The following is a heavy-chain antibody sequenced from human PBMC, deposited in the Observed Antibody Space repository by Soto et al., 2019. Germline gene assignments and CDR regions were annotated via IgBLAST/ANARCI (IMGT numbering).Heavy chain of an antibody. CDR3: AREGFRTSYAFYLDY. Sequence: GGSLRLSCAASGFTFSSYAMHWVRQAPGKGLEWVALLSYDGSNKYYADSVKGRFTISRDNSKSTLYLQMNSLRAEDTALYYCAREGFRTSYAFYLDYWAQGPLVTVSS. D-gene: IGHD2-2*01. J-gene: IGHJ4*02. CDR2: LSYDGSNK. V-gene: IGHV3-30-3*01. CDR1: GFTFSSYA.